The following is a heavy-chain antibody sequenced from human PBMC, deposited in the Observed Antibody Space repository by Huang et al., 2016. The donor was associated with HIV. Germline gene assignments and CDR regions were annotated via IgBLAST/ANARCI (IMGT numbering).Heavy chain of an antibody. J-gene: IGHJ4*02. D-gene: IGHD1-26*01. Sequence: QVQLVQSGAEVKKPGSSVKVSCKASGGTFSSYAIGWVRQAPGQGLEWMGGIHPILGTPDYAQKFQGRVTITADESSSTAYMELSSLRSEDTAVYYCARSRGNYYGGAATYDYWGQGTLVTVSS. V-gene: IGHV1-69*01. CDR3: ARSRGNYYGGAATYDY. CDR2: IHPILGTP. CDR1: GGTFSSYA.